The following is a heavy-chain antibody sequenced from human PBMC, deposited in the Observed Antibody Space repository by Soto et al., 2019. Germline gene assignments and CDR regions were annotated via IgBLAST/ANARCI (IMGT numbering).Heavy chain of an antibody. CDR1: GYTFTSYD. D-gene: IGHD1-26*01. CDR3: ARDPRVEWELLRKTYYYYGMDV. CDR2: MNPNSGNT. J-gene: IGHJ6*02. Sequence: QVQLVQSGAEVKKPGASVKVSCKASGYTFTSYDINWVRQATGQGLEWMGWMNPNSGNTGYAQKFQGRVTMTRNTSISTAYMELSSLRSEDTAVYYCARDPRVEWELLRKTYYYYGMDVWGQGTTVTVSS. V-gene: IGHV1-8*01.